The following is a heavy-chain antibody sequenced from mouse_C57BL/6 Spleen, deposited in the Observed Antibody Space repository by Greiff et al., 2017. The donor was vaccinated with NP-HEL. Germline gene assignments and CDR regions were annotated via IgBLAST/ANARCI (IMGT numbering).Heavy chain of an antibody. CDR1: GYTFTSYG. J-gene: IGHJ2*01. V-gene: IGHV1-81*01. Sequence: QVQLQRSGAELARPGASVKLSCKASGYTFTSYGISWVKQRTGQGLEWIGEIYPRSGNTYYNEKFKGKATLTADKSSSTAYMELRSLTSEDSAVYFCASGDSERVLDYWGQGTTLTVSS. CDR2: IYPRSGNT. D-gene: IGHD2-12*01. CDR3: ASGDSERVLDY.